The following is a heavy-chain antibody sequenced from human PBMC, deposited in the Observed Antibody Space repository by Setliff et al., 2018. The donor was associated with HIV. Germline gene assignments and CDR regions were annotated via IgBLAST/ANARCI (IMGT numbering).Heavy chain of an antibody. CDR1: GLPFYNYW. V-gene: IGHV3-7*01. J-gene: IGHJ6*03. Sequence: PGGSLRLSCVASGLPFYNYWMTWLRRAPGRGLEWVANIKQDGSDMHYIESVKGRFTIFRDNAKNSVFLQMNSLRAEDTGVHYCARVGIKGGSDFWSGYRRPYYMDVWGKGTTVTVSS. CDR3: ARVGIKGGSDFWSGYRRPYYMDV. CDR2: IKQDGSDM. D-gene: IGHD3-3*01.